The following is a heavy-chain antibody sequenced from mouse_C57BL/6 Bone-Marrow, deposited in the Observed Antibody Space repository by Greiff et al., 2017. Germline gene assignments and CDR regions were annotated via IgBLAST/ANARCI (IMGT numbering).Heavy chain of an antibody. D-gene: IGHD2-3*01. Sequence: EVQLQQSGPVLVKPGASVKMSCKASGYTFTDYYMNWVKQSHGKSLEWIGVINPYNGGTSYNQKFKGKATLTVDKSSSTAYMELNSLTSEDSAVYYCARKEGYDGPWFAYWGQGTLVTVSA. CDR1: GYTFTDYY. CDR3: ARKEGYDGPWFAY. CDR2: INPYNGGT. J-gene: IGHJ3*01. V-gene: IGHV1-19*01.